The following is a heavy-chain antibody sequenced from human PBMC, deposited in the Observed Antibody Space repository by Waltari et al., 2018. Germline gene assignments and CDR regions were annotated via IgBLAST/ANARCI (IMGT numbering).Heavy chain of an antibody. CDR1: GYSISSGYY. CDR3: ASVRAADYGDYEVYFDY. J-gene: IGHJ4*02. Sequence: QVQLQESGPGLVKPSETLSLTCAVSGYSISSGYYWGWIRQPPGKGLEWIGSIYHSGSTYDNPALKSRVTISVDTSKNQFSLKLSAVTAADTAVYYCASVRAADYGDYEVYFDYWGQGTLVTVSS. CDR2: IYHSGST. V-gene: IGHV4-38-2*01. D-gene: IGHD4-17*01.